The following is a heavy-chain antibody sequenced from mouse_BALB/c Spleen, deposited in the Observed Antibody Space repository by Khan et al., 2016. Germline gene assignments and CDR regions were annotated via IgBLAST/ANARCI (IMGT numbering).Heavy chain of an antibody. CDR2: IDPATGNT. CDR3: ARSSWEWFAY. V-gene: IGHV14-3*02. D-gene: IGHD4-1*01. Sequence: MQLEESGAELVKPGASVKLSCTASGFNIKDTYMHWVKQRPEQGLEWIGRIDPATGNTTYDPKFQGKAAITADTSSNTAYLQLSNLTSEDTAVYYCARSSWEWFAYWGQGTLVTVSA. J-gene: IGHJ3*01. CDR1: GFNIKDTY.